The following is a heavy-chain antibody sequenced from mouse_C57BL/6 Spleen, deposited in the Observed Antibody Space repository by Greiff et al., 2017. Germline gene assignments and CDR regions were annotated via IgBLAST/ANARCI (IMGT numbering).Heavy chain of an antibody. V-gene: IGHV1-66*01. CDR2: IYPGSGNT. D-gene: IGHD1-1*01. Sequence: VQLQQSGPELVKPGASVKISCKASGYSFTSYYIHWVKQRPGQGLEWIGWIYPGSGNTKYNEKFKGKATLTADTSSSTACMQLSSLTSEDSAVYYCAREGYYGSSYEDYWGQGTTLTVSS. CDR1: GYSFTSYY. CDR3: AREGYYGSSYEDY. J-gene: IGHJ2*01.